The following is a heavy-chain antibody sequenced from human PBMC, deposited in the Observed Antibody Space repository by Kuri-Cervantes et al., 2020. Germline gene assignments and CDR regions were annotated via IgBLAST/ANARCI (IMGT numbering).Heavy chain of an antibody. CDR1: GFTFSSYA. J-gene: IGHJ6*02. CDR3: ARVHCSGGSCYGGYYYGMDV. V-gene: IGHV3-30-3*01. D-gene: IGHD2-15*01. CDR2: ISYDGSNK. Sequence: LSLTCAASGFTFSSYAMHWVRQAPGKGLEWVAVISYDGSNKYYADSVKGRFTISRDNSKNTLYLQMNSLRAEDTAVYYCARVHCSGGSCYGGYYYGMDVWGQGTTVTVSS.